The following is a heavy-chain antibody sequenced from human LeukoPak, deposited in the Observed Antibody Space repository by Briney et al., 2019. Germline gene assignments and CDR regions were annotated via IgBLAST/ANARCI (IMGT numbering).Heavy chain of an antibody. CDR3: ARASRSWFDP. CDR1: GITISGYD. V-gene: IGHV3-13*01. CDR2: IGTAGDT. J-gene: IGHJ5*02. Sequence: GGSLRLSCAASGITISGYDMHWVRQVPGKGLEWVSSIGTAGDTYYAGSVKGRFTISRENAKNSLYLQMDSLRAGDTAVYYCARASRSWFDPWGQGTLVTVSS.